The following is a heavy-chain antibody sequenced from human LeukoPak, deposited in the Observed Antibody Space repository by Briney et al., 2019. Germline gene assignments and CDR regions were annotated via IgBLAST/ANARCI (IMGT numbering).Heavy chain of an antibody. CDR3: AREGWELLRIYVG. V-gene: IGHV3-74*01. CDR1: GFTFSSYW. J-gene: IGHJ4*02. CDR2: INSDGSST. Sequence: GGSLRLSCAASGFTFSSYWMHWVRHAPGKGLVWVSRINSDGSSTSYADSVKGRFTISRDNAKNTLYLQMNSLRAEDTAVYYCAREGWELLRIYVGWGQGTLVTVSS. D-gene: IGHD1-26*01.